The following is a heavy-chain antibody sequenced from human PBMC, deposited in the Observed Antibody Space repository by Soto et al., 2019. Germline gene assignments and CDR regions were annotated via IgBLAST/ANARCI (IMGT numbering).Heavy chain of an antibody. V-gene: IGHV4-59*01. CDR3: ARGVATIGP. J-gene: IGHJ5*02. CDR2: IYYSGST. D-gene: IGHD5-12*01. Sequence: PSETLSLTCTVSGDSISSYYWSWIRQPPGKGLEWIGYIYYSGSTNYNPSLKSRVTISVDTPKNQFSLKLTSVTAADTAVYYCARGVATIGPRAQGTLVTGSS. CDR1: GDSISSYY.